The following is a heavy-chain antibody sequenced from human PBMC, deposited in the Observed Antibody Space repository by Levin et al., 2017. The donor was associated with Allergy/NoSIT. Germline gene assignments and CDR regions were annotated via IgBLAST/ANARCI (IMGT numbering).Heavy chain of an antibody. D-gene: IGHD4/OR15-4a*01. CDR3: ARPMVPYGMDV. CDR1: GFTFSSYG. J-gene: IGHJ6*02. V-gene: IGHV3-30*03. Sequence: GGSLRLSCAASGFTFSSYGMHWVRQAPGKGLEWVAVISYDGSNKYYADSVKGRFTISRDNSKNTLYLQMNSLRAEDTAVYYCARPMVPYGMDVWGQGTTVTVSS. CDR2: ISYDGSNK.